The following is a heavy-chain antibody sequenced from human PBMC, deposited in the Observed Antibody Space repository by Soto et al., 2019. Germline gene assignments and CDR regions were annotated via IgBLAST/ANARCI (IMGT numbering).Heavy chain of an antibody. CDR2: ISAYNGNT. J-gene: IGHJ4*02. Sequence: VASVKVSCKASGYTFTSYGISWVRQAPGQGPEWMGWISAYNGNTNYAQKLQGRVTMTTDTSTSTAYMELRSLRSDDTAVYYCARDRSTGYSYAADYWGQGTLVTVSS. V-gene: IGHV1-18*01. D-gene: IGHD5-18*01. CDR3: ARDRSTGYSYAADY. CDR1: GYTFTSYG.